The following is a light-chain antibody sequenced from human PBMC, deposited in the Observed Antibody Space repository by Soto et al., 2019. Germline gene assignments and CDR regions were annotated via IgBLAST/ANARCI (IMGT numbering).Light chain of an antibody. CDR3: QQYNYWLLIT. J-gene: IGKJ5*01. V-gene: IGKV1-27*01. CDR2: SAS. Sequence: DIPMTQSPSSLSASVGDRVTIXXRASQDISSYLNWYRQKPGKVPKLXXYSASNLQSGVPSRFSGSGSGTDFTLTISSLQSEDFAVYYCQQYNYWLLITFGQGTRLEIK. CDR1: QDISSY.